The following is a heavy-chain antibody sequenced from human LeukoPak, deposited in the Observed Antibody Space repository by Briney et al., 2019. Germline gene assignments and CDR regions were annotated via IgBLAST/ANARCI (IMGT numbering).Heavy chain of an antibody. CDR1: GFTVNSNY. V-gene: IGHV3-21*01. CDR3: ARDSSSPRDLDY. J-gene: IGHJ4*02. CDR2: ISSSSSYI. Sequence: GGSLRLSCAASGFTVNSNYMSWVRQAPGKGLEWVSSISSSSSYIYYADSVKGRFTISRDNAKNSLYLQMNSLRAEDTAVYYCARDSSSPRDLDYWGQGTLVTVSS. D-gene: IGHD6-6*01.